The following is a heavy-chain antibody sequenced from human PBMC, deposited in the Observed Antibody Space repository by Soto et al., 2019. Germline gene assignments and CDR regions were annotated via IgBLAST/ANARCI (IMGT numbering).Heavy chain of an antibody. D-gene: IGHD6-13*01. Sequence: EVQLLESGGGLVPPGGSLRLSCAASGFTFSSYAMSWVRQAPGKGLEWVSAISGSGGSTYYADSVKGRFTISRDNSKNTLYLQMNSLRAEDTAVYYCAKDRRGKQLVPGGSDYWGQGTLVTVSS. CDR3: AKDRRGKQLVPGGSDY. CDR1: GFTFSSYA. J-gene: IGHJ4*02. CDR2: ISGSGGST. V-gene: IGHV3-23*01.